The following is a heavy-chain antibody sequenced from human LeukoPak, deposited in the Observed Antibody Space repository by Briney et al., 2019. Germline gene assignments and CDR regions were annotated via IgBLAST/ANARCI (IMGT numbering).Heavy chain of an antibody. CDR1: GFTFSSYG. V-gene: IGHV3-33*01. J-gene: IGHJ6*02. CDR2: IWYDGSNK. D-gene: IGHD4-17*01. Sequence: PGRSLRLSCAASGFTFSSYGMPWVRQAPGKGLEWVAVIWYDGSNKYYADSVKGRFTISRDNSKNTLYLQMNSLRAEDTAVYYCATYGDYGSTTFDGMDVWGQGTTVTVSS. CDR3: ATYGDYGSTTFDGMDV.